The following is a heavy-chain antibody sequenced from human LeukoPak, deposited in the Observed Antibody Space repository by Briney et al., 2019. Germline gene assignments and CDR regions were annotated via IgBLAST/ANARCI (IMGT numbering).Heavy chain of an antibody. J-gene: IGHJ5*02. CDR2: INHSGST. CDR3: ARDSGTTGEVKFDP. D-gene: IGHD3-10*01. CDR1: GFTFSTYW. V-gene: IGHV4-34*01. Sequence: LRLSCAASGFTFSTYWMSWIRQPPGKGLEWIGEINHSGSTNYNPSLKSRVTISVDTSKNQFSLKLSSVTAADTAVYYCARDSGTTGEVKFDPWGQGTLVTVSS.